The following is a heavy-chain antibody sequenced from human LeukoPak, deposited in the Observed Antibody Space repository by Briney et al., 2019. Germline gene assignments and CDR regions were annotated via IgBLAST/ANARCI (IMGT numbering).Heavy chain of an antibody. CDR3: TRDPDMDF. J-gene: IGHJ6*03. CDR1: GFTFSSYS. CDR2: ISSGSSFM. Sequence: GESLRLSCAGSGFTFSSYSMNWVRQAPGKGLEWVSSISSGSSFMYYADSGKGRFTISRDNAKNSVFLQMNSLRAEDSAVYSCTRDPDMDFWGKGTTVTVSS. V-gene: IGHV3-21*01.